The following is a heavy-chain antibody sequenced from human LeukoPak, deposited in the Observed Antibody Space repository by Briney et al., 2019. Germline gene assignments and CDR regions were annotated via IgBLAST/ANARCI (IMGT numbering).Heavy chain of an antibody. Sequence: PGGSLRLSCAASGFTFSSYGMTWVRQAPGKGLEWVSYISSSSSTIYYADSVKGRFTISRDNAKNSLYLQMNSLRAEDTAVYYCAREEYYYDSSGYYLAEYFQHWGQGTLVTVSS. D-gene: IGHD3-22*01. J-gene: IGHJ1*01. CDR2: ISSSSSTI. CDR3: AREEYYYDSSGYYLAEYFQH. CDR1: GFTFSSYG. V-gene: IGHV3-48*04.